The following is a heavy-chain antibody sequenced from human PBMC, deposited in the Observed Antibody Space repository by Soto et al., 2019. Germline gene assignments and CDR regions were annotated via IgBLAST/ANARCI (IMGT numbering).Heavy chain of an antibody. V-gene: IGHV3-33*01. CDR1: GFTFSSYG. Sequence: QVQLVESGGGVVQPGRSLRLSCAASGFTFSSYGMHWVRQAPGKGLEWVAVIWYDGSNKYYADSVKGRFTISRDNSKNTLYLQMNSLRAEDTAVYYCARDRGYDDSSGYYYVPPWDFDLWGRGTLVTVSS. D-gene: IGHD3-22*01. CDR3: ARDRGYDDSSGYYYVPPWDFDL. CDR2: IWYDGSNK. J-gene: IGHJ2*01.